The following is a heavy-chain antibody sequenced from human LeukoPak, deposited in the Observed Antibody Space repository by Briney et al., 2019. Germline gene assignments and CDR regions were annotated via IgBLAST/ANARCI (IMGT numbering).Heavy chain of an antibody. V-gene: IGHV4-39*07. CDR1: GVSISSSRYY. D-gene: IGHD3-3*01. Sequence: SETLSLTCTVSGVSISSSRYYWGWIRQPPCKGLEWIGSIYYSGSTYYNPSLKSRVTISVDTSKNQFSLKLSSVTAADTAVYYCAGGFWSAYFDYWGQGTLVTVSS. CDR3: AGGFWSAYFDY. J-gene: IGHJ4*02. CDR2: IYYSGST.